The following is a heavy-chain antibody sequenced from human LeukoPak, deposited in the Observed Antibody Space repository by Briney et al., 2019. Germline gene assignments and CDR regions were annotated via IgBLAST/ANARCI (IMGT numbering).Heavy chain of an antibody. CDR3: ARGQSSSGYYDFWSGYYLVDY. Sequence: GASVKVSCKASGYTFTSYDINWVRQATGQGLEWMGWMNPNSGNTGYAQKFQGRVTMTRNTSISTAYMELSSLRSGDTAVYYCARGQSSSGYYDFWSGYYLVDYWGQGTLVTVSS. CDR1: GYTFTSYD. CDR2: MNPNSGNT. V-gene: IGHV1-8*01. D-gene: IGHD3-3*01. J-gene: IGHJ4*02.